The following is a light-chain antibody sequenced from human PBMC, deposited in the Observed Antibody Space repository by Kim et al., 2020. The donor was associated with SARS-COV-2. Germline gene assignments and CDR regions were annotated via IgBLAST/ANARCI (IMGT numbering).Light chain of an antibody. CDR3: QQHNTSPLT. J-gene: IGKJ4*01. Sequence: LVPGDKTALPCGTTQNFIRNLGSYQQKTGHAPRLLIADASTRTAAIPEGWISSRSGTDYTLTISRLEPEDYAVDYCQQHNTSPLTFGGGTKVDIK. V-gene: IGKV3D-20*02. CDR1: QNFIRN. CDR2: DAS.